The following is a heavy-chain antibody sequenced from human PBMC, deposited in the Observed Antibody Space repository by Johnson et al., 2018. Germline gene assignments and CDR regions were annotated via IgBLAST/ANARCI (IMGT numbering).Heavy chain of an antibody. CDR2: ISAYNGDT. CDR1: GYAFTRYG. CDR3: ARDRKWELIDYYYFGLDV. D-gene: IGHD1-26*01. V-gene: IGHV1-18*01. J-gene: IGHJ6*02. Sequence: VPLVQSGAEVKKPGSSLKVSCKASGYAFTRYGISWVRQAPGQGLEWMGWISAYNGDTDYAQNLQVRVTMTTDTSTSTAYMELRSLRSDDTAVYYCARDRKWELIDYYYFGLDVWGQGTTVTV.